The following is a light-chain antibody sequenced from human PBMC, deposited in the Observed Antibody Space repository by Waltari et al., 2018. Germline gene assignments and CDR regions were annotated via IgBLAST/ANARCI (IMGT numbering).Light chain of an antibody. V-gene: IGKV1-39*01. CDR1: QSISSY. CDR3: QQTDSFPIT. CDR2: GAS. Sequence: DIQMTQSPSSLSASVGDRVTITCRASQSISSYLNWYQQKPGKAPKLLIYGASSLQSGVPPRFSGSGSGTDFTLTISSLQPEDFATYHCQQTDSFPITFGQGTRLDIK. J-gene: IGKJ5*01.